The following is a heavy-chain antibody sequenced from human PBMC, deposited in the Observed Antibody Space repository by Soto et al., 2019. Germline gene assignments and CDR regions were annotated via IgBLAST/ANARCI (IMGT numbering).Heavy chain of an antibody. J-gene: IGHJ6*02. V-gene: IGHV3-23*01. CDR1: GFTFSIYA. Sequence: PGGSLRLSCAASGFTFSIYAMNWVRQAPGKGLEWVSVITGSGDATYYADSVKGRFTISRDNSKSTLYLQMNSLRAEDTALYYCAKGRSYYYYYGVDVWGQGTTVTVSS. CDR2: ITGSGDAT. CDR3: AKGRSYYYYYGVDV.